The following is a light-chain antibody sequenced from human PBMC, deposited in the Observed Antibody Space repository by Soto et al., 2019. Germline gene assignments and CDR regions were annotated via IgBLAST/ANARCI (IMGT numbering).Light chain of an antibody. V-gene: IGKV3-15*01. CDR2: GAS. CDR1: ESLSTF. J-gene: IGKJ2*01. CDR3: QSYNDWPFA. Sequence: EIVLTQSPGTLSVSPGERVTLSCRASESLSTFLAWYQQKPGQAPRLLIYGASTQATGIPARFSGSGSATDFTLTISSLQSEDSAVYYCQSYNDWPFAFGQGTKLEI.